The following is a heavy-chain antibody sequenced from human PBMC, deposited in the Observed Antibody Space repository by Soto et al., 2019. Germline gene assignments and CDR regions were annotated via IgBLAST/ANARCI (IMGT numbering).Heavy chain of an antibody. J-gene: IGHJ4*02. CDR2: ISAYNGNT. V-gene: IGHV1-18*01. D-gene: IGHD3-22*01. CDR1: GYTFTSYG. Sequence: QVQLVQSGAEVKKPGASVKVSCKASGYTFTSYGISWVRQAPGQGLEWMGWISAYNGNTNYAQKLQGRVTMTTDTSTSTADMELRSLRSDDTAVYYCARVEYYYDSSGYGTPYYFDYWGQGTLVTVSS. CDR3: ARVEYYYDSSGYGTPYYFDY.